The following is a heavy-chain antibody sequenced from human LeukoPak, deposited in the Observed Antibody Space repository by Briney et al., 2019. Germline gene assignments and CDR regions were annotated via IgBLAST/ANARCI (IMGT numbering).Heavy chain of an antibody. CDR2: ISDSGGST. Sequence: GESLRLSCAVSGITLSNYGMSWVRQAPGKELEWVAGISDSGGSTNYADSVKGRFTISRDNPKNTLYLQMNSLRAEDTAVYFCAKRGVVIRVILVGFHKEAYYFDSWGQGALVTVSS. J-gene: IGHJ4*02. V-gene: IGHV3-23*01. D-gene: IGHD3-22*01. CDR3: AKRGVVIRVILVGFHKEAYYFDS. CDR1: GITLSNYG.